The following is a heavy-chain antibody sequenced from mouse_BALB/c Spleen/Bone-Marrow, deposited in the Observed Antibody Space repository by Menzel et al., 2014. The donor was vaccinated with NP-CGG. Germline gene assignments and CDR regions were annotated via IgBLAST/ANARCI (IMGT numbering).Heavy chain of an antibody. J-gene: IGHJ4*01. Sequence: EVQLVESGPELVKPGASVKISCKASGFTLTDSNMHWVKQSHGQSLEWIGYIYPYNGGIGYNPKFHNKATLTVDNSSNTAYMELRSLTTVDSEVYYVARGIYYGNYDYAMDYWGQGTLVTVSA. CDR1: GFTLTDSN. CDR3: ARGIYYGNYDYAMDY. CDR2: IYPYNGGI. D-gene: IGHD2-1*01. V-gene: IGHV1S29*02.